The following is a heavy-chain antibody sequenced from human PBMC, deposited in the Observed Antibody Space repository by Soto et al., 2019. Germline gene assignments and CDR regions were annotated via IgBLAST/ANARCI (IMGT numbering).Heavy chain of an antibody. CDR3: AREDIVVVPAATTNYYYYGMDV. J-gene: IGHJ6*02. V-gene: IGHV5-51*01. CDR2: IYPGDSDT. CDR1: GYSFTSYW. Sequence: GASLKISCKGSGYSFTSYWIGWVRQMPGKGLEWMGIIYPGDSDTRYSPSFQGQVTISADKSISTAYLQWSSLKASDTAMHYCAREDIVVVPAATTNYYYYGMDVWGQGTTVTVSS. D-gene: IGHD2-2*01.